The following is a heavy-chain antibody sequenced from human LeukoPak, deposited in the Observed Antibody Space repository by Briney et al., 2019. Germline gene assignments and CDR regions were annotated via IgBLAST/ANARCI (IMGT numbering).Heavy chain of an antibody. J-gene: IGHJ4*02. CDR2: ISGSGGST. Sequence: GVSLRLSCAASGFTFSSYAMSWVRQAPGKGLEWVSAISGSGGSTYYADSVKGRFTISRDNSKNTLYLQMNSLRAEDTAVYYCAKAFEFHVVVVAATRLDYWGQGTLVTVSS. CDR3: AKAFEFHVVVVAATRLDY. V-gene: IGHV3-23*01. D-gene: IGHD2-15*01. CDR1: GFTFSSYA.